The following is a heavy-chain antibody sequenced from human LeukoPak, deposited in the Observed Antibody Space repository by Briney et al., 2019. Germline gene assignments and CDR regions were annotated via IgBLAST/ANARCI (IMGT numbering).Heavy chain of an antibody. CDR1: GFTFSSYA. CDR3: AKDRNLWGHYCSSTSCYFGH. CDR2: ISGSGTST. D-gene: IGHD2-2*01. V-gene: IGHV3-23*01. J-gene: IGHJ4*02. Sequence: GGSLRLSCAASGFTFSSYAMHWVRQAPAKGLQWVSPISGSGTSTYYAESVKGRFTISRDNSKNTLYLKMRSLRAEDTAVYYCAKDRNLWGHYCSSTSCYFGHWGQGTLVTVSS.